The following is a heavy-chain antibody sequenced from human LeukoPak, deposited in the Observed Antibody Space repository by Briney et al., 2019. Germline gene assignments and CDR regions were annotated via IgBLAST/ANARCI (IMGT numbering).Heavy chain of an antibody. Sequence: GGSLRLSCAASGFTFRTFAMYWVRQAPGKGLEWVATISVDVNTKYYADSVKGRCSISRDNSENMLYLQMNDLRDEDTAVYFCARDTYSSSWSPLTYWGQGTLVTVSS. D-gene: IGHD6-13*01. J-gene: IGHJ4*02. V-gene: IGHV3-30-3*01. CDR1: GFTFRTFA. CDR3: ARDTYSSSWSPLTY. CDR2: ISVDVNTK.